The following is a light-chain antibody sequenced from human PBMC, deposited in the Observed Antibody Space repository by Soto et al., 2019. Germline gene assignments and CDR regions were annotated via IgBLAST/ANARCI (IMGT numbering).Light chain of an antibody. CDR2: DAS. V-gene: IGKV3-15*01. CDR3: QQYNNWPPWT. J-gene: IGKJ1*01. Sequence: EIVMTQSPATRPVSPGERAPLPCRASQSVTSNFAWYQQKPGQAPRILIYDASTRANGIPARFSGSGSGTELTLTISSLQSEDFAFYDCQQYNNWPPWTFGRGTKVDIK. CDR1: QSVTSN.